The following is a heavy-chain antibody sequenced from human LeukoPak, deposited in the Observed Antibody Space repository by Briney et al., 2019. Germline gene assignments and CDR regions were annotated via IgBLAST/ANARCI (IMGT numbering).Heavy chain of an antibody. D-gene: IGHD6-6*01. CDR3: ARSKLAGDY. CDR1: GGSFSGYY. V-gene: IGHV4-34*01. CDR2: INHSGST. Sequence: SDTLSLTCAVYGGSFSGYYWSWIRQPPGKGLEWIGEINHSGSTNYNPSLKSRVTISVDTSKNQFSLKLSSVTAADTAVYYCARSKLAGDYWGQGTLVTVSS. J-gene: IGHJ4*02.